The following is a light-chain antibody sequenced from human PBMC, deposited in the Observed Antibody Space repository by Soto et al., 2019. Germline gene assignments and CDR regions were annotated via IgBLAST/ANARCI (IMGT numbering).Light chain of an antibody. J-gene: IGKJ4*01. CDR3: LQYKKWPLT. V-gene: IGKV3D-15*01. CDR2: DAS. Sequence: EIVMTQSPAILSVSPGERATLSCRASQSVSSDLAWYQQKPGQAPRLLIYDASTGATGIPARFSGSGSGTEFPLTLPSLQSEDFGVYYCLQYKKWPLTFGGGTKVQI. CDR1: QSVSSD.